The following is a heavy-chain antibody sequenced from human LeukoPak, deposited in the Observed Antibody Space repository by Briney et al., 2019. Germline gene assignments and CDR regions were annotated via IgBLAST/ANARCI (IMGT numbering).Heavy chain of an antibody. CDR2: IYYSGSN. D-gene: IGHD3-16*01. Sequence: SETLSLTCTVSGGSIRSYPWTWIRQPPGKGLEWIGSIYYSGSNIYNPSLKNRVTISLDTSKNQFSLKLSSVTAADTAVYYCVRGRVLGAFDIWGQGTIVTVSS. J-gene: IGHJ3*02. CDR1: GGSIRSYP. CDR3: VRGRVLGAFDI. V-gene: IGHV4-59*01.